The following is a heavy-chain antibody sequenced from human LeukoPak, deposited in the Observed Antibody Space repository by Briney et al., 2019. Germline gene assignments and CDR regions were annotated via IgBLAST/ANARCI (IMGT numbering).Heavy chain of an antibody. CDR1: GGSISSSSYY. J-gene: IGHJ3*02. V-gene: IGHV4-39*07. D-gene: IGHD1-20*01. CDR2: IYYSGST. Sequence: SETLSLTCTVSGGSISSSSYYWGWIRQPPGKGLEWIGSIYYSGSTYYNPSLKSRVTISVDTSKNQFSLKLSSVTAEDTAVYYCASITGTTGAFDIWGQGTMVTVSS. CDR3: ASITGTTGAFDI.